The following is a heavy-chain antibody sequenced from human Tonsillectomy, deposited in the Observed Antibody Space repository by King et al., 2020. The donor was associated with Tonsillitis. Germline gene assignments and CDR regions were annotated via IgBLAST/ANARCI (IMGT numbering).Heavy chain of an antibody. CDR1: GYTFTSYY. J-gene: IGHJ6*02. V-gene: IGHV1-46*03. CDR2: TNPSGGST. CDR3: ARDRVTPSGDPQWEYYYCGMDV. Sequence: VQLVESGAEVKKPGASVKVSCKASGYTFTSYYMHWVRQAPGQGLEWMGITNPSGGSTSYAQKFQGRVTMTRDTSTSTVYMELSSLRSEDTAVYYCARDRVTPSGDPQWEYYYCGMDVWGQGTTVTVSS. D-gene: IGHD4-11*01.